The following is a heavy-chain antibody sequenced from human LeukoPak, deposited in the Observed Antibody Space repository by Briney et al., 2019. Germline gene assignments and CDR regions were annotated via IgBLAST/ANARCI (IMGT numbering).Heavy chain of an antibody. CDR1: TFTFSGYY. CDR3: AGAFKVPSCYFDL. CDR2: ISSSGRTI. Sequence: PGGSLRLSCSASTFTFSGYYMSWIRQAPGKGLDWVSYISSSGRTIYYADSVKGRFTISRDNAKNSLYLQMNSLRVEDTAVYYCAGAFKVPSCYFDLWGRGTLVTVSS. J-gene: IGHJ2*01. V-gene: IGHV3-11*01.